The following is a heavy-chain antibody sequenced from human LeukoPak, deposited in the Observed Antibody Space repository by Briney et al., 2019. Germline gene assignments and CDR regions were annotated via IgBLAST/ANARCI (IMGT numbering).Heavy chain of an antibody. J-gene: IGHJ3*02. CDR2: IKSKTDGGTT. CDR3: TTRPGLGDAFDI. D-gene: IGHD3/OR15-3a*01. CDR1: GFTFSNAW. Sequence: NPGGSLRLSCAASGFTFSNAWMSWVRQAPGKGLEWVGRIKSKTDGGTTDYAAPVKGRFTISRDDSKNTLYLQMNSLKTKDTAVYYCTTRPGLGDAFDIWGQGTMVTVSS. V-gene: IGHV3-15*01.